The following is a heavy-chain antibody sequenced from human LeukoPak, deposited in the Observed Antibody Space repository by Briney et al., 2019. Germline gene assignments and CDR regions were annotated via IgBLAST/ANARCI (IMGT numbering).Heavy chain of an antibody. CDR2: ISGSGGST. CDR1: GFTFSSYG. CDR3: AKVGYSSGWFL. V-gene: IGHV3-23*01. Sequence: GGSLRLSCAASGFTFSSYGMSWVRQAPGKGLEWVSAISGSGGSTYYADSVKGRFTISRDNSKNTLYLQMNSLRAEDTAVYYCAKVGYSSGWFLWGQGTLVTVSS. J-gene: IGHJ4*02. D-gene: IGHD6-19*01.